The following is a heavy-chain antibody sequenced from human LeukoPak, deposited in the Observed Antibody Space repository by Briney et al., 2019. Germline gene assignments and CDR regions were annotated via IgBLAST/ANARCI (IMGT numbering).Heavy chain of an antibody. V-gene: IGHV3-48*04. CDR1: GFTFSSYS. Sequence: GGSLRLSCAASGFTFSSYSMNWVRQAPGKGLEWVSYISSSSSTIYYADSVKGRFTISRDNAKNSLYLQMNSLRAEDTAVYYCARGGLYSSSRIDYWGQGTLVTVSS. CDR3: ARGGLYSSSRIDY. D-gene: IGHD6-13*01. J-gene: IGHJ4*02. CDR2: ISSSSSTI.